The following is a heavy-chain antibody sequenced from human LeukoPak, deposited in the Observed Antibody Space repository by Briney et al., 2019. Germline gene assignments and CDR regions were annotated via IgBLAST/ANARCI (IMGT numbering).Heavy chain of an antibody. Sequence: GGSLRLSCAASGFTFSSYATHWVRQAPGKGLEWVAVISYDGSNKYYADSVKGRFTISRDNSKNTLYLQMNSLRAEDTAVYYCARAGHFDWLQNSFLDCWGQGTLVTVSS. V-gene: IGHV3-30-3*01. CDR3: ARAGHFDWLQNSFLDC. CDR2: ISYDGSNK. J-gene: IGHJ4*02. D-gene: IGHD3-9*01. CDR1: GFTFSSYA.